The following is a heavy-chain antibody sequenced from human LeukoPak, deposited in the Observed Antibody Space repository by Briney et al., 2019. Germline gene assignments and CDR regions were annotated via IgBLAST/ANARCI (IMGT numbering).Heavy chain of an antibody. CDR3: ARLGYYDSSGYYWASKDYYYYYMDV. J-gene: IGHJ6*03. V-gene: IGHV4-39*01. CDR2: IYYSGST. D-gene: IGHD3-22*01. CDR1: GGSISGSSYY. Sequence: SETLSLTCTVPGGSISGSSYYWGWIRQPPGKGLEWIGSIYYSGSTYYNPSLKSRVTISVDTSKNQFSLKLSSVTAADTAVYYCARLGYYDSSGYYWASKDYYYYYMDVWGKGTTVTVSS.